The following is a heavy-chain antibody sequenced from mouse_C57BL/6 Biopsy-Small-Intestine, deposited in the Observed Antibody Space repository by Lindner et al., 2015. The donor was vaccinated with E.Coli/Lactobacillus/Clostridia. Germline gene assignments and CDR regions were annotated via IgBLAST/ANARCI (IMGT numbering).Heavy chain of an antibody. CDR1: GYTFTSYG. Sequence: KVSCKASGYTFTSYGISWVRQAPGQGLEWMGWISAYNGNTNYAQKLQGRVTMTTDTPTSTAYMELRSLRSDDTAVYYCARPLWFGEGNWFDPWGQGTLVTVSS. V-gene: IGHV1-81*01. D-gene: IGHD2-2*01. J-gene: IGHJ4*01. CDR3: ARPLWFGEGNWFDP. CDR2: ISAYNGNT.